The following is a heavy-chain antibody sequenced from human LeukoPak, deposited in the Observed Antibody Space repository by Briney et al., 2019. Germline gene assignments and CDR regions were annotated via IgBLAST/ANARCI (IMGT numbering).Heavy chain of an antibody. Sequence: GGSLRLSCAASGFTFSSYGMHWVRQAPGKGLEWVAVISYDGSNKYYADSVKGRFTISRDNSKNTLYLQMNSLRAEDTAVYYCAKGNPLYSGYGAGWFDPWGQGTLVTVSS. V-gene: IGHV3-30*18. CDR2: ISYDGSNK. CDR3: AKGNPLYSGYGAGWFDP. CDR1: GFTFSSYG. D-gene: IGHD5-12*01. J-gene: IGHJ5*02.